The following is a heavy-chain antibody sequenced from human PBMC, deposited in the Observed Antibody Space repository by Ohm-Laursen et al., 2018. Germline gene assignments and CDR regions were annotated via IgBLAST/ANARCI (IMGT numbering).Heavy chain of an antibody. J-gene: IGHJ4*02. D-gene: IGHD6-13*01. CDR1: GYTFTSYD. CDR3: ARVPRKFRSSWYPFDY. Sequence: ASVKVSCKASGYTFTSYDINWVRQATGQGLEWMGWMNPSSGNTGYAQKFQGRVTMTRNTSISTAYMELSSLRSEDTAVYYCARVPRKFRSSWYPFDYWGQGTLVSVSS. V-gene: IGHV1-8*01. CDR2: MNPSSGNT.